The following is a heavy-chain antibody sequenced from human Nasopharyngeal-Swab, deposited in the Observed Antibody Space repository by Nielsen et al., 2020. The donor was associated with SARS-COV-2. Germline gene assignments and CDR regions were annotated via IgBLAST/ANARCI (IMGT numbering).Heavy chain of an antibody. CDR3: ARAGRYSYGDYFDY. CDR2: TYTSGST. Sequence: SETLSLTCTVSGGSISSGSYYWSWIRQPAGKGLEWIGRTYTSGSTNYNPSLKSRVTISVDTSKNQFSLKLSSVTAADTAVYYCARAGRYSYGDYFDYWGQGTLVTVSS. V-gene: IGHV4-61*02. D-gene: IGHD5-18*01. CDR1: GGSISSGSYY. J-gene: IGHJ4*02.